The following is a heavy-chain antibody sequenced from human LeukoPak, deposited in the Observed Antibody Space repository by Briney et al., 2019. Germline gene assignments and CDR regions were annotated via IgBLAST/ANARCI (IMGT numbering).Heavy chain of an antibody. CDR3: ARLYCSSTSCYHIDY. D-gene: IGHD2-2*01. Sequence: GESLKISCKGSGYSFTNYWIVWVRQVPGKGLECMGIIYPSDSDIRYNPSFQGQVTMSADKSVSTAYLQWTSLRASDTAMYYCARLYCSSTSCYHIDYWGQGTLVTVSS. CDR1: GYSFTNYW. CDR2: IYPSDSDI. J-gene: IGHJ4*02. V-gene: IGHV5-51*01.